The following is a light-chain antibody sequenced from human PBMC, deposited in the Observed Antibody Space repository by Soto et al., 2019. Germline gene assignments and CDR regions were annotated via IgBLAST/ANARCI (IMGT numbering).Light chain of an antibody. J-gene: IGLJ1*01. CDR3: CSYAGSSTYV. V-gene: IGLV2-23*01. Sequence: QSALTQPASVSWSPGQSITISCAGTSSDVGSYNLVSWYQQHPGKAPKLMIYEGSKRPSGVSNRFSGSKSGNTASLTISGLQAAEEADYYCCSYAGSSTYVLGTGTKVTV. CDR1: SSDVGSYNL. CDR2: EGS.